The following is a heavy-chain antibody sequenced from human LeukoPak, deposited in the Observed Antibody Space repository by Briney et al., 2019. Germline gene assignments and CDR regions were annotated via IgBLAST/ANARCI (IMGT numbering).Heavy chain of an antibody. CDR1: GYTFTSYA. D-gene: IGHD6-6*01. V-gene: IGHV1-3*03. J-gene: IGHJ4*02. CDR3: ARGDVGSSSLAF. Sequence: ASVKVSCKASGYTFTSYAMHWVRQAPGQRLEWMGWINAGNGNTRYSQEFQGRVTITRDTSASTAYMELSSLRSEDMAVYYCARGDVGSSSLAFWGQGTLVTVSS. CDR2: INAGNGNT.